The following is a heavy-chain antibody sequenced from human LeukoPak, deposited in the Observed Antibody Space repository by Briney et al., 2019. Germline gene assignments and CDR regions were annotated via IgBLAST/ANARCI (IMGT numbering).Heavy chain of an antibody. CDR1: GFTFSSYA. Sequence: GGSLRLSCAASGFTFSSYAMSWVRQAPGKGLEWVAVISYDGSNKYYADSVKGRFTISRDNSKNTLFLQMNSLRGEDTAVYYCARDRTRDGYNQGRVFDYWGQGTLVTVSS. V-gene: IGHV3-30-3*01. D-gene: IGHD5-24*01. CDR2: ISYDGSNK. CDR3: ARDRTRDGYNQGRVFDY. J-gene: IGHJ4*02.